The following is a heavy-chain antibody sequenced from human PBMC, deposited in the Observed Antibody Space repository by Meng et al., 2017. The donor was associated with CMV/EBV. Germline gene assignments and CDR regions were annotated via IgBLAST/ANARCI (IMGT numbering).Heavy chain of an antibody. CDR3: ASNYDLNYYYCYGMDV. CDR1: GFTFSSYG. D-gene: IGHD3-3*01. CDR2: IWYDGSNK. J-gene: IGHJ6*02. V-gene: IGHV3-33*03. Sequence: GESLKISCAASGFTFSSYGMHWVRQAPGKGLEWVAVIWYDGSNKYYADSVKGRFTISRDNAKNTLYLQMNSLRAEDTAVYYCASNYDLNYYYCYGMDVWGQGTTVTVSS.